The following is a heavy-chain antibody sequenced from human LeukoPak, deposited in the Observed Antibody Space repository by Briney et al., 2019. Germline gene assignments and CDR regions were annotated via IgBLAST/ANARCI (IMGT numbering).Heavy chain of an antibody. V-gene: IGHV3-9*01. CDR2: ISWNSGSI. CDR3: ARYFDWLKSGGFDY. Sequence: GGSLRLSCAASGFTFDDYAMHWVRQAPGKGLEWVSGISWNSGSIGYADSVKGRFTISRDNAKNSLYLQMNSLRAEDTALYYCARYFDWLKSGGFDYWGQGTLVTVSS. D-gene: IGHD3-9*01. CDR1: GFTFDDYA. J-gene: IGHJ4*02.